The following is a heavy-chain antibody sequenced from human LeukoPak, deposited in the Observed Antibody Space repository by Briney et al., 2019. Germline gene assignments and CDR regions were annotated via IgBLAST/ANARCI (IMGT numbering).Heavy chain of an antibody. Sequence: PGGSLRLSCAVSGFTFSDHYMDWVRQAPGQGLEWVGRIRNKANRYTTEYAASVKGRFTFSRDDSKNSLYLQMNSLKTEDTAMYYCARTSGSYSGGAFDIWGRGTMVTVSS. D-gene: IGHD1-26*01. CDR1: GFTFSDHY. V-gene: IGHV3-72*01. CDR3: ARTSGSYSGGAFDI. J-gene: IGHJ3*02. CDR2: IRNKANRYTT.